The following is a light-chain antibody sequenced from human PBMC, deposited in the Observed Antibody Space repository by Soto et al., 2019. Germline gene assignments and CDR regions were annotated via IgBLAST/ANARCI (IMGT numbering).Light chain of an antibody. V-gene: IGLV2-14*01. CDR2: EVS. Sequence: QSALTQPASVSGSPGQSITISCTGTSSDVGGYNYVSWYQQHPGKAPKLMIFEVSNRPSGVSNRFSGSKSGNTASLTISGLQTEDEADYHCTSYTNTFTHPFGTGTKVTVL. CDR1: SSDVGGYNY. CDR3: TSYTNTFTHP. J-gene: IGLJ1*01.